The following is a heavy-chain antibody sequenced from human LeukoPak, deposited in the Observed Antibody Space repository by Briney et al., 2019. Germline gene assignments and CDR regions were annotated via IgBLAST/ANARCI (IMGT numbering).Heavy chain of an antibody. J-gene: IGHJ5*01. CDR1: GLTFRRYE. V-gene: IGHV3-48*03. CDR3: ARDLPWFDS. Sequence: VGSPRLSCAASGLTFRRYEVNWVRQAPGQGLEWVSQISDSGSTIHDAESAKGRFTISRDNAKNALYVERHSRRAEDTAVYYCARDLPWFDSWGQGTLVTVSS. CDR2: ISDSGSTI.